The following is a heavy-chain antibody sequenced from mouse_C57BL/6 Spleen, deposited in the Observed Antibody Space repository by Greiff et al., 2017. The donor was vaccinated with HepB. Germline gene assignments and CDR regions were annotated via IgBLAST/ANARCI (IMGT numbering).Heavy chain of an antibody. CDR3: ARSRSYGSSYGYAMDY. Sequence: VQLQQPGAELVKPGASVKMSCKASGYTFTSYWITWVKQRPGQGLEWIGDIYPGSGSTNYNEKFKSKATLTVDTSSSTAYMQLSSLTSEDSAVYYCARSRSYGSSYGYAMDYWGQGTSVTVSS. V-gene: IGHV1-55*01. D-gene: IGHD1-1*01. J-gene: IGHJ4*01. CDR1: GYTFTSYW. CDR2: IYPGSGST.